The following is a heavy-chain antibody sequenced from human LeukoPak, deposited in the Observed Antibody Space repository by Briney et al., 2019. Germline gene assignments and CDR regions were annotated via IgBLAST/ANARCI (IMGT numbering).Heavy chain of an antibody. CDR1: GFTLSSYG. J-gene: IGHJ6*03. Sequence: PGGSLRLSCAASGFTLSSYGMHWVRQAPGKGLEWVAAIWYDGSNKYYTDSVKGRFTVSRDNSRNTLYLQMNSLRAEDTAVYYCAKDTGYYYYYMDVWGKGTTVTVSS. CDR2: IWYDGSNK. D-gene: IGHD1-14*01. V-gene: IGHV3-33*06. CDR3: AKDTGYYYYYMDV.